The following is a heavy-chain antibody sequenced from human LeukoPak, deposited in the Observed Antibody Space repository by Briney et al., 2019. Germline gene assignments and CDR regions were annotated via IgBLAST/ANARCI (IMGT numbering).Heavy chain of an antibody. CDR3: AKDVGSYGDYGRSVY. D-gene: IGHD4-17*01. CDR2: ISYDGSNK. CDR1: GFTFSSYG. J-gene: IGHJ4*02. V-gene: IGHV3-30*18. Sequence: GGSLRLSCAASGFTFSSYGMHWVRQAPGKGLEWVAVISYDGSNKYYADSVEGRFTISRDNSKNTLYLQMKRLRAEDTAVYYCAKDVGSYGDYGRSVYWGQGTLVTVSS.